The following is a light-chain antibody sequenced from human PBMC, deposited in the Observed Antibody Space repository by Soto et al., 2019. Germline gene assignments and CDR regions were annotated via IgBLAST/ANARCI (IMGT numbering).Light chain of an antibody. J-gene: IGKJ1*01. V-gene: IGKV3-15*01. CDR3: QQYNNWPPTWP. Sequence: DIVMTQSQATLTVSPGERATLSCRASQSVSSNLAWYQQKPGQAPRLLIYGASTRATGIPARFSGSGSGTEFTLTISSLQSEDFAVYYCQQYNNWPPTWPFGQ. CDR2: GAS. CDR1: QSVSSN.